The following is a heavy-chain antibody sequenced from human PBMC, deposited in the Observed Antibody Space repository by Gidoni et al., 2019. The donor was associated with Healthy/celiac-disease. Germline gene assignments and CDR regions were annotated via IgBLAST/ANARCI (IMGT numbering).Heavy chain of an antibody. J-gene: IGHJ4*02. CDR1: GFTFSSYW. V-gene: IGHV3-74*01. CDR3: ARVRGVVITTIDYYFDY. CDR2: INSDGSST. D-gene: IGHD3-22*01. Sequence: EVQLVESGGGLVQPGGSLRLSCAASGFTFSSYWMHWVRQAPGKWLVWVSRINSDGSSTSYADSVKGRFTISRDNAKNTLYLQMNSLRAEDTAVYYCARVRGVVITTIDYYFDYWGQGTLVTVSS.